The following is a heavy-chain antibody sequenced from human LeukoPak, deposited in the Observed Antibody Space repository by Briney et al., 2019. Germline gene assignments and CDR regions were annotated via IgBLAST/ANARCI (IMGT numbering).Heavy chain of an antibody. Sequence: GGSLRLSCAASGFTFSTYVFHWVRQAPGKGLEWVAVISYDGSEKYYADSVKGRFNISRDNSKNTLYLQMTSLRAEDTAVYYCAKEYCSTTNCLGDWGLGTLVTVSS. CDR2: ISYDGSEK. J-gene: IGHJ4*02. CDR3: AKEYCSTTNCLGD. D-gene: IGHD2-2*01. CDR1: GFTFSTYV. V-gene: IGHV3-30*18.